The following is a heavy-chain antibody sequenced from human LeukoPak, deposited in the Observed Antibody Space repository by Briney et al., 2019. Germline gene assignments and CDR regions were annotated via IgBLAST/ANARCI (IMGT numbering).Heavy chain of an antibody. CDR1: GSTDSSYY. Sequence: PGGSLRRSCAAHGSTDSSYYTSWVQQAPGKGLEWVSVIYSGGSTYYADSVKGRFTISRDNSNNTLYLQMNSMRGEDTAVYYYPGRRVLMRVRFSFDIWGQGTLVTVSS. J-gene: IGHJ4*02. D-gene: IGHD4/OR15-4a*01. V-gene: IGHV3-53*01. CDR2: IYSGGST. CDR3: PGRRVLMRVRFSFDI.